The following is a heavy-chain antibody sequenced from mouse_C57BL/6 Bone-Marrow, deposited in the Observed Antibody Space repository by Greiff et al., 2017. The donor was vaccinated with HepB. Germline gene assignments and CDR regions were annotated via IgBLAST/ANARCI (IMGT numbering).Heavy chain of an antibody. V-gene: IGHV3-6*01. CDR1: GYSITSGYY. D-gene: IGHD4-1*01. CDR2: ISYDGSN. CDR3: ARLGGPYAMDY. Sequence: EVQRVESGPGLVKPSQSLSLTCSVTGYSITSGYYWNWIRQFPGNKLEWMGYISYDGSNNYNPSLKNRISITRDTSKNQFFLKLNSVTTEDTATYYCARLGGPYAMDYWGQGTSVTVSS. J-gene: IGHJ4*01.